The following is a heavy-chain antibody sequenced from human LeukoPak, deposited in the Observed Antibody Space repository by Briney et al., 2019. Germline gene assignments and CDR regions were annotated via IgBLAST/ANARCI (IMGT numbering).Heavy chain of an antibody. V-gene: IGHV3-30*02. Sequence: PGGSLRLSCAASGFTFSSYVMHWVRQAPGKGLEWVAFIRYDGSYKYYADSVKGRFTISRDNSKNTLYLQMNSLRAEDTAVYYCARSLDYDFSPSFDYWGQGTLVTVSS. CDR2: IRYDGSYK. CDR1: GFTFSSYV. D-gene: IGHD3-3*01. J-gene: IGHJ4*02. CDR3: ARSLDYDFSPSFDY.